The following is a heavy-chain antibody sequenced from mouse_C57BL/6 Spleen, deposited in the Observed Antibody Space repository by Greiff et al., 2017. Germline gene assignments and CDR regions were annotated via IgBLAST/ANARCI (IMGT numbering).Heavy chain of an antibody. V-gene: IGHV2-2*01. D-gene: IGHD1-1*01. CDR3: ARFITTVVAPLRAMDY. J-gene: IGHJ4*01. Sequence: QVQLKESGPGLVQPSQSLSITCTVSGFSLTSYGVHWVRQSPGKGLEWLGVIWSGGSTDYNAAFISRLSISKDNSKGQVFFKMNSLQADDTAIYYCARFITTVVAPLRAMDYWGQGTSVTVSS. CDR2: IWSGGST. CDR1: GFSLTSYG.